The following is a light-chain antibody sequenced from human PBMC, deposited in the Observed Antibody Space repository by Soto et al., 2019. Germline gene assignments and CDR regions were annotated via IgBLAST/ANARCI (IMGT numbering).Light chain of an antibody. CDR1: QSLLHSNGYNY. CDR2: LGS. CDR3: MQPLQSWT. J-gene: IGKJ1*01. Sequence: DIVMTQTLLSLTVTPGEPASISCRSSQSLLHSNGYNYLDWYLQKPGQSPQLLIYLGSNRASGVPDRFSGSGSGTDFTLKISRVEAEDVGVYYCMQPLQSWTFGQGTKVDIK. V-gene: IGKV2-28*01.